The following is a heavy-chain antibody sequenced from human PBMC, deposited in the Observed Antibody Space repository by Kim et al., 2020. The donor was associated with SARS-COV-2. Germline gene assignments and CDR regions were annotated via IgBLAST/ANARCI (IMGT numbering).Heavy chain of an antibody. Sequence: SVKVSCKASGGTFSSYAISWVRQAPGQGLEWMGGIIPIFGTANYAQKFQGRVTITADESTSTAYMELSSLRSEDTAVYYCARVLTMVAAAAQPYYYYGMDVWGQGTTVTVSS. CDR2: IIPIFGTA. CDR1: GGTFSSYA. V-gene: IGHV1-69*13. CDR3: ARVLTMVAAAAQPYYYYGMDV. J-gene: IGHJ6*02. D-gene: IGHD6-13*01.